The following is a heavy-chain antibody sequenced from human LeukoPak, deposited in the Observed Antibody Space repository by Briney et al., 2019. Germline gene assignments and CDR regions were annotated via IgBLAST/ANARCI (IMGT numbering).Heavy chain of an antibody. CDR2: IYPGDSDT. J-gene: IGHJ4*02. CDR3: ARQGVYYSDSSAFYY. D-gene: IGHD3-10*01. Sequence: GESLKISCKGSGYRFTNYWIGWVRQKPGKGLELMGSIYPGDSDTRFSPSFQGQVTISADKSMTTAYLQWSSLKASDTATYYCARQGVYYSDSSAFYYWGQGTLVSVSS. CDR1: GYRFTNYW. V-gene: IGHV5-51*01.